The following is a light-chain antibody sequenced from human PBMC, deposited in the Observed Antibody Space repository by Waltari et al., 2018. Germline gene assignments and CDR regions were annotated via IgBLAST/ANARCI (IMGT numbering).Light chain of an antibody. J-gene: IGKJ1*01. CDR3: QHSDGFPWA. Sequence: IQLTQSPSSLSASVGDRVTITCRASRNIAIWLAWYQQKPGKAPKLLISTASSLQSGVPLMFSGSGSGTDFTLTISNLQPEDFATYYCQHSDGFPWAFGQGTRVELK. CDR1: RNIAIW. V-gene: IGKV1-12*01. CDR2: TAS.